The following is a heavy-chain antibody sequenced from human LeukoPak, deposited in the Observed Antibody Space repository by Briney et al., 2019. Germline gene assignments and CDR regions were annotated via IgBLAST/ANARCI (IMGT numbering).Heavy chain of an antibody. CDR3: ARDLAADKRAMDV. D-gene: IGHD6-13*01. CDR2: ISTSISYI. V-gene: IGHV3-21*04. Sequence: GSLRLSCAASGFIFSTYTMNWVRQAPGKGLEWVSSISTSISYIYYADSVRGRFTISRDNAKNSLYLQMNSLRADDTAVYYCARDLAADKRAMDVWGQGTTVTVSS. J-gene: IGHJ6*02. CDR1: GFIFSTYT.